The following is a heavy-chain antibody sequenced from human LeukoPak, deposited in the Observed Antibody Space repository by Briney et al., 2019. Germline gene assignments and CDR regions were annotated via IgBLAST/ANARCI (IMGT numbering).Heavy chain of an antibody. CDR3: ARLYSSGWYPDY. Sequence: QSGGSLRLSCAASAFTFSSRGMHWVRQAPGKGLEWVAAISYDGSNKYYAGSVKGRFTISRDNSKNTLYLQMNSLRAEDTAVYYCARLYSSGWYPDYWGQGTLVTVSS. D-gene: IGHD6-19*01. CDR1: AFTFSSRG. CDR2: ISYDGSNK. J-gene: IGHJ4*02. V-gene: IGHV3-33*01.